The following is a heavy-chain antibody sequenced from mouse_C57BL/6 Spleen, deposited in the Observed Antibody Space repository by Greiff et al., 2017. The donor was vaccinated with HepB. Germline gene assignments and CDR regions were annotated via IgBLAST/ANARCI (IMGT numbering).Heavy chain of an antibody. J-gene: IGHJ4*01. V-gene: IGHV1-59*01. Sequence: VQLQQPGAELVRPGTSVKLSCKASGYTFTSYWMHWVKQRPGQGLEWIGVIDPSDSYTNYNQKFKGKATLTVDTSSSTAYMQLSSLTSEDSAVYYCASALSTAVVADAMDYWGQGTSVTVSS. CDR3: ASALSTAVVADAMDY. CDR1: GYTFTSYW. D-gene: IGHD1-1*01. CDR2: IDPSDSYT.